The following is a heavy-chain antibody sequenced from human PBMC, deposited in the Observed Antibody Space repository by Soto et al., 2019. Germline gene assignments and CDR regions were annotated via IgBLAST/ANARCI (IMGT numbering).Heavy chain of an antibody. J-gene: IGHJ4*02. D-gene: IGHD1-26*01. CDR3: ARDGGSLGY. CDR1: GFTFSSYS. Sequence: ESGGGLVQPGGSLRLSCAASGFTFSSYSMNWVRQAPGKGLEWVSYISSSSSTIYYADSVKGRFTISRDNAKNSLYLQMNSLIDEDTAVYYCARDGGSLGYWGQGTLVTVSS. CDR2: ISSSSSTI. V-gene: IGHV3-48*02.